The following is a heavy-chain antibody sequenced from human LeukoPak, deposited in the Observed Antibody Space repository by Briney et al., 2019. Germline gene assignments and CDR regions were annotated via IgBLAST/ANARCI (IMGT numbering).Heavy chain of an antibody. CDR3: ARSDQRWLYSDY. J-gene: IGHJ4*02. CDR2: IYYTGST. V-gene: IGHV4-39*07. CDR1: GGSISGSSYY. D-gene: IGHD5-24*01. Sequence: SETLSLTCTVSGGSISGSSYYWGWIRQPPGKGLEWIGSIYYTGSTFFNPSLKSRVIISVDTSKNQFSLKLSSVTAADTAVYYCARSDQRWLYSDYWGQGTLVTVSS.